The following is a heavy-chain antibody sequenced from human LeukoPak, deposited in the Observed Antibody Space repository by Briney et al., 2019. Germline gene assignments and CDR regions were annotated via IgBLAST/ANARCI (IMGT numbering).Heavy chain of an antibody. D-gene: IGHD3-10*01. CDR1: GDTFISYY. Sequence: GASVKVSCKASGDTFISYYMHWVRQAPGQGLEWMGIITPSGDSTNYAQKFQGRVTMNRDTSTSTVYMEVSSLRSGDTAVYYCAREGFHGRELFPTFDYWGQGTLVTVSS. J-gene: IGHJ4*02. CDR2: ITPSGDST. V-gene: IGHV1-46*01. CDR3: AREGFHGRELFPTFDY.